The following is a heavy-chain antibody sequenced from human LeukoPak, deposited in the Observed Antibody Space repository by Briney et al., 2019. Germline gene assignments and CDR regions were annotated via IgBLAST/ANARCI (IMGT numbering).Heavy chain of an antibody. Sequence: GGSLRLSCTASGFTFGDYAMSWVRQAPGKGLEWVGFIRSKAYGGTTEYAASVKGRFTISRDDSKSIAYLQMNSLKTEDTAVYYCTSEASYNWNYGLPPYYFDYWGQGTLVTVSS. J-gene: IGHJ4*02. CDR1: GFTFGDYA. CDR2: IRSKAYGGTT. D-gene: IGHD1-7*01. V-gene: IGHV3-49*04. CDR3: TSEASYNWNYGLPPYYFDY.